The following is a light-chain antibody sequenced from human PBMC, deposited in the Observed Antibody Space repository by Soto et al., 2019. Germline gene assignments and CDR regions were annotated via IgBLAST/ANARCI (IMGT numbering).Light chain of an antibody. CDR3: QHYNSYSEA. J-gene: IGKJ1*01. Sequence: IVLTQSPGTLSLSPGQSATLSCRASQSVGNRLAWYQQKTGQPPRLLISGASSRAADIPDRFSGSGSGTDFTLTISSLQPDDFASYYCQHYNSYSEAFGQGTKVDIK. CDR2: GAS. V-gene: IGKV3-20*01. CDR1: QSVGNR.